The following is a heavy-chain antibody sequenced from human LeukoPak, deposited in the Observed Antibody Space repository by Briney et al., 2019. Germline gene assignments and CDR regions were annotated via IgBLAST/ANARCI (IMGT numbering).Heavy chain of an antibody. J-gene: IGHJ5*02. D-gene: IGHD3-10*01. Sequence: ASVKVSCKASGYTSTSYYMHWVRQAPGQGLEWMGIINPSGGSTSYAQKFQGRVTMTRDTSTSTVYMELSSLRSEDTAVYYCARDLYPKRITMVRGVFNWFDPWGQGTLVTVSS. V-gene: IGHV1-46*01. CDR2: INPSGGST. CDR3: ARDLYPKRITMVRGVFNWFDP. CDR1: GYTSTSYY.